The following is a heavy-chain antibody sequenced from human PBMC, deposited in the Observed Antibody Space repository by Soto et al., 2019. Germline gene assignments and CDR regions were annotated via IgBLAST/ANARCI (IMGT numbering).Heavy chain of an antibody. Sequence: GIRKLPGKGLEGIGYIYQSGSTYYNTSLKSRVTISVDRSKNQFSLKLGSVTPADTVLYSGARSGCFHNIGMDLWVLGSTV. CDR3: ARSGCFHNIGMDL. J-gene: IGHJ6*02. D-gene: IGHD5-12*01. CDR2: IYQSGST. V-gene: IGHV4-30-2*01.